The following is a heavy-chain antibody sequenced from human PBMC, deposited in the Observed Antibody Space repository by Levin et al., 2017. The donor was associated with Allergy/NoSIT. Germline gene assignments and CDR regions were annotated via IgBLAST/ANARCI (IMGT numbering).Heavy chain of an antibody. J-gene: IGHJ4*02. D-gene: IGHD4-17*01. CDR1: GFTFSNYG. CDR2: IWYDGSNK. CDR3: ARPDGDWSAVGDPIDY. V-gene: IGHV3-33*01. Sequence: GGSLRLSCAASGFTFSNYGMHWVRQAPGKGLEWVAVIWYDGSNKYYADSVKGRFTISRDNSKSTVYLQMNSLRAEDTAVYYCARPDGDWSAVGDPIDYWGQGTLVIVSS.